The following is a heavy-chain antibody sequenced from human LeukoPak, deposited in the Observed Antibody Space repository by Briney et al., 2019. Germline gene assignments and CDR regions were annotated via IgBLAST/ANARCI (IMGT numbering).Heavy chain of an antibody. J-gene: IGHJ4*02. D-gene: IGHD1-26*01. V-gene: IGHV4-34*01. Sequence: SETLSLTCAVYGGSFSGYYWSWIRQPPGKGPEWIGEINHSGSTNYNPSLKSRVTISVDTSKNQFSLKLSSVTAADTAVYYCARGPDYYSGSFDYWGQGTLVTVSS. CDR2: INHSGST. CDR3: ARGPDYYSGSFDY. CDR1: GGSFSGYY.